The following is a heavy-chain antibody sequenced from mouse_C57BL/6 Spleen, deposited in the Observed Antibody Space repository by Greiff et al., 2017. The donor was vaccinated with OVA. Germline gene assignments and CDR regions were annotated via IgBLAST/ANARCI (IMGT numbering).Heavy chain of an antibody. Sequence: VQLQQSGAELVKPGASVKMSCKASGYTFTSYWITWVKQRPGQGLEWIGDIYPGSGSTNYNEKFKSKATLTVDTSSSTAYMQLSSLTSEDSAVYYCATLHYGSSYDYFDDWGQGTTLTVSP. D-gene: IGHD1-1*01. CDR2: IYPGSGST. CDR3: ATLHYGSSYDYFDD. CDR1: GYTFTSYW. J-gene: IGHJ2*01. V-gene: IGHV1-55*01.